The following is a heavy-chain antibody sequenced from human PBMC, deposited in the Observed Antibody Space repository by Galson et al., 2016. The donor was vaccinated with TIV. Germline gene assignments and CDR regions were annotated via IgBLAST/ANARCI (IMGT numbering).Heavy chain of an antibody. J-gene: IGHJ5*02. V-gene: IGHV1-24*01. CDR3: ATVAWFPGLSLDT. D-gene: IGHD2/OR15-2a*01. CDR2: FDPEVAKT. CDR1: GNSLNELV. Sequence: QSGAEVKKPGPSVKVSCKVSGNSLNELVIHWVRQAPGKGLEWMGGFDPEVAKTVYAQKLQDRVTMAADTSTNTAYMELGSLRFEDTAVYYCATVAWFPGLSLDTWGQGTLVTVSS.